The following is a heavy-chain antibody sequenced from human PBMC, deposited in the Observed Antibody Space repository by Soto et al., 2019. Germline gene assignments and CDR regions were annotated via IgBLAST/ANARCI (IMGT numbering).Heavy chain of an antibody. D-gene: IGHD3-3*01. CDR2: LYYSGST. CDR1: GGSVSSGSYY. J-gene: IGHJ4*02. Sequence: SETLSLTCTVSGGSVSSGSYYWSWIRQPPGKGLEYIGYLYYSGSTNYNPSLKSRVTISVDTPKNQFSLKLTSVTAADTAIYFCARGQAFWTGYYRMPYYFDYWGRGTLVTVSS. CDR3: ARGQAFWTGYYRMPYYFDY. V-gene: IGHV4-61*01.